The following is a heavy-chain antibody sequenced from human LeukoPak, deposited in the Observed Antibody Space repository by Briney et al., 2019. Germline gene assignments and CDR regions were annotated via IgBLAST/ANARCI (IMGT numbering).Heavy chain of an antibody. CDR2: INPGGGST. Sequence: ASVRASCRESGYTFTGYNWPWVEQAPGQGLEGRGIINPGGGSTSYAQKFQGRVTMTRDTSTSTVYMELSSLRSEDTAVYYCARDYYDSSGYRLYNWFDPWGQGTLVTVSS. CDR3: ARDYYDSSGYRLYNWFDP. CDR1: GYTFTGYN. J-gene: IGHJ5*02. D-gene: IGHD3-22*01. V-gene: IGHV1-46*01.